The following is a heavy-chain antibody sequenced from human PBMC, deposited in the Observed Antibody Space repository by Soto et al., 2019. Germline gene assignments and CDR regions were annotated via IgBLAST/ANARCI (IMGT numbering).Heavy chain of an antibody. CDR3: ARDYYRFNSCYGFSMDV. D-gene: IGHD5-12*01. Sequence: QVQLVESGGGVVQPGRSLRLSCAASGFTFSSYAMHWVRQAPGKGLEWVAVISYDGSNKYYADSVKGRFTISRDNSKNXXYLQMNSLRAEDTAVYYCARDYYRFNSCYGFSMDVWGQGTTVTVSS. CDR1: GFTFSSYA. CDR2: ISYDGSNK. V-gene: IGHV3-30-3*01. J-gene: IGHJ6*02.